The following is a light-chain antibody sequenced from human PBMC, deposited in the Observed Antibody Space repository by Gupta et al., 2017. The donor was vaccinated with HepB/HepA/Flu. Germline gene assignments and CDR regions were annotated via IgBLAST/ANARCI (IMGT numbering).Light chain of an antibody. CDR1: SSDVGGYNF. J-gene: IGLJ3*02. CDR2: DVS. V-gene: IGLV2-14*03. Sequence: QSALTQPASVSGSPGPSTTISCTGTSSDVGGYNFVSWYQQHPGKAPKLMIYDVSNRPSGVADRFSGSKSGNTASLTISGLQAEDEADYYCSSYTSSDTVVFGGGTKLTVL. CDR3: SSYTSSDTVV.